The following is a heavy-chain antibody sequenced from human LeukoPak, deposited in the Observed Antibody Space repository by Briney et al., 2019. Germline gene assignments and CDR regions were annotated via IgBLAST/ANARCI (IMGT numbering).Heavy chain of an antibody. CDR1: GGSISSYY. CDR2: IYTSGTI. CDR3: ARGPSRVVVTAMGAFDI. D-gene: IGHD2-21*02. V-gene: IGHV4-4*07. J-gene: IGHJ3*02. Sequence: SETLSLTCTVSGGSISSYYWSWIRQPARKGLEWIGRIYTSGTINYNPSLKTRVTMSVDTSKNQFALKLTSVTAADTAVYYCARGPSRVVVTAMGAFDIWGQGTMVTVSS.